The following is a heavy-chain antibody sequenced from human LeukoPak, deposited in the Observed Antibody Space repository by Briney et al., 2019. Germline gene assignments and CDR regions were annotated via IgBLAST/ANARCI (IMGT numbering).Heavy chain of an antibody. D-gene: IGHD2-2*01. CDR1: GFTFSYFG. J-gene: IGHJ4*02. Sequence: GGSLRLSCVASGFTFSYFGMHWVRQAPGKGLEWGAFIRYDGSNEYYAESVKGRFNISRDNSKNTLYLQMNSLRVEDTAAYYCAKIEGKYQLANIPDSWGQGTLVTVSS. V-gene: IGHV3-30*02. CDR3: AKIEGKYQLANIPDS. CDR2: IRYDGSNE.